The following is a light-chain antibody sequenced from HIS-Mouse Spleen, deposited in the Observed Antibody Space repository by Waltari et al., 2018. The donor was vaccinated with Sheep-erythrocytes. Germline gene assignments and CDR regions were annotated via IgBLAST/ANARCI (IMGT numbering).Light chain of an antibody. CDR3: QQLNSYPHT. J-gene: IGKJ2*01. CDR2: AAS. CDR1: QGISSY. V-gene: IGKV1-9*01. Sequence: DIQLTQCPSFLSASVGDRVTITCRASQGISSYLAWYQQKPGKAPKLLIYAASTLQSGVPSRFSGSGSGTEFTLTISILQPEDFATYYCQQLNSYPHTFGQGTKLEIK.